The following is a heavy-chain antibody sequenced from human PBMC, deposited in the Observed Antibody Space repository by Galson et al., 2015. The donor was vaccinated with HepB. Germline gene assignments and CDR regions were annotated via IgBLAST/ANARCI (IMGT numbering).Heavy chain of an antibody. CDR1: GGTFSSYT. CDR3: ARENTFGDQDWYFDL. Sequence: SVKVSCKASGGTFSSYTISWVRQAPGQGLEWMGRIIPILGIANYAQKFQGRVTITADKSTSTAYMELSSLRSEDTAVYYCARENTFGDQDWYFDLWGRGTLVTVSS. CDR2: IIPILGIA. V-gene: IGHV1-69*04. J-gene: IGHJ2*01. D-gene: IGHD3-10*01.